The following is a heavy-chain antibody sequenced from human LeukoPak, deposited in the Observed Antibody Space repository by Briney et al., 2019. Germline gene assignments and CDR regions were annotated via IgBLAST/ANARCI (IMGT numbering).Heavy chain of an antibody. V-gene: IGHV4-4*02. CDR2: IYHAGST. Sequence: SGTLSLTCDVSGASISSNNWWTWVRQPPGKGLEWIGEIYHAGSTKYNPSLKSRVSISVDKSKNQFSLKLSSVTAADTAMYYCANRAGPGNYWGQGTLVTVSS. D-gene: IGHD6-13*01. CDR3: ANRAGPGNY. CDR1: GASISSNNW. J-gene: IGHJ4*02.